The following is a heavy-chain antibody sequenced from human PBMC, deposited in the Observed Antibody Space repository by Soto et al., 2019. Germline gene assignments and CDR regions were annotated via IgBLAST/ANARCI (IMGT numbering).Heavy chain of an antibody. J-gene: IGHJ4*02. CDR1: GGTFNSYG. V-gene: IGHV1-69*06. CDR3: ARVRLIRGVIPSPFGH. Sequence: QAHLAQSGAEVKKPGSSVTVSCKASGGTFNSYGISWVRQAPGQGLDWMGVIIPLYGTVNYAQKFQGRVSITADKSTSTAYMDLNSLRSDDTAVYYCARVRLIRGVIPSPFGHWGQGTQVTVSS. CDR2: IIPLYGTV. D-gene: IGHD3-10*01.